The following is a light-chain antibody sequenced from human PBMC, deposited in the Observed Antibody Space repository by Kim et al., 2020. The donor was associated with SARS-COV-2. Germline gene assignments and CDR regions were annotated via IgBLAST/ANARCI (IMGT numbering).Light chain of an antibody. Sequence: SGSPGERDPRSGRASQSVRRNRAGYQQKPGQAPRLLIYGASTRATGIPARFSGSGSGTEFTLTISSLQSGDFAVYYCQQYNNWRYTFGQGTKREI. CDR1: QSVRRN. CDR2: GAS. J-gene: IGKJ2*01. V-gene: IGKV3-15*01. CDR3: QQYNNWRYT.